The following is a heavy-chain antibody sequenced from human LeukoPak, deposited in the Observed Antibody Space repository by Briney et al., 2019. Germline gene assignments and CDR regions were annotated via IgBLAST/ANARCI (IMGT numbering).Heavy chain of an antibody. V-gene: IGHV4-59*01. CDR3: ARLRRGAVTELDY. CDR2: IYYSGST. J-gene: IGHJ4*02. D-gene: IGHD3-10*01. CDR1: GGSISSYY. Sequence: SETLSLTCTVSGGSISSYYWSWIRQPPGKGLEWIGYIYYSGSTNYNPSLKSRVTISVDTSKNQFSLGLTSVTAADTAVYYCARLRRGAVTELDYWGQGILVTVSS.